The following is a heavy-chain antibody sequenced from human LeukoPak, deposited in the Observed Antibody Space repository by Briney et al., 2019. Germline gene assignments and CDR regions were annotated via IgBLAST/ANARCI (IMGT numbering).Heavy chain of an antibody. Sequence: SETLSLTCTVSGGSISNYYWSWIRQPPGKGLEWIGYIYYSGSTNYNPSLKSRVTISVDTSKNQFSLKLSSVTAADTAVYYCARDRRFDYYDSSGRLTNAFDIWGQGTMVAVSS. CDR2: IYYSGST. D-gene: IGHD3-22*01. CDR3: ARDRRFDYYDSSGRLTNAFDI. V-gene: IGHV4-59*01. J-gene: IGHJ3*02. CDR1: GGSISNYY.